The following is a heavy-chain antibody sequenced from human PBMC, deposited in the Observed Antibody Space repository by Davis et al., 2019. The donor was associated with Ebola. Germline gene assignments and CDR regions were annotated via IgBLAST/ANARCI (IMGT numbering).Heavy chain of an antibody. CDR2: MNPHSGNT. V-gene: IGHV1-8*01. CDR1: GYTFTSYE. Sequence: ASVKVSCKASGYTFTSYEINWVRQATGQGLEWMGWMNPHSGNTDYAQKFRDRVTMTRDTSISTAYMELSSLRSEDTAVYYCARKMVQDYWGQGTLVTVSS. D-gene: IGHD1-1*01. CDR3: ARKMVQDY. J-gene: IGHJ4*02.